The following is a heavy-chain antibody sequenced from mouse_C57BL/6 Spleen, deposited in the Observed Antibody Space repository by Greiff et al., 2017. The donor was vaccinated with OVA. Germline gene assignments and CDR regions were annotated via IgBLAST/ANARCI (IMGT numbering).Heavy chain of an antibody. D-gene: IGHD3-3*01. CDR3: ARRKGDVGDFDY. CDR2: IYPGSGST. CDR1: GYTFPSYW. Sequence: QVQLQQPGAELVKPGASVKMSCKASGYTFPSYWITWVKQRPGQGLEWIGDIYPGSGSTNYNEKFKSKATLTVDTSSSTAYMQLSSLTSEDSAVYYCARRKGDVGDFDYWGQGTTLTVSS. V-gene: IGHV1-55*01. J-gene: IGHJ2*01.